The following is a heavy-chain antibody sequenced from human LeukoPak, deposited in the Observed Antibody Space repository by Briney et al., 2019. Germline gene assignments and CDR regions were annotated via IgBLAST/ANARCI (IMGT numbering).Heavy chain of an antibody. J-gene: IGHJ4*02. Sequence: SETLSLTCTVSRGSISSGSYYWSWIRQPAGKGLEWIGRIYTSGTTNYNPSLKSRVTISLDTSKNHFSLKLSSVTAADTAVYYCARAIWFGEGHDYWGQGTLVTVSS. CDR1: RGSISSGSYY. V-gene: IGHV4-61*02. CDR3: ARAIWFGEGHDY. CDR2: IYTSGTT. D-gene: IGHD3-10*01.